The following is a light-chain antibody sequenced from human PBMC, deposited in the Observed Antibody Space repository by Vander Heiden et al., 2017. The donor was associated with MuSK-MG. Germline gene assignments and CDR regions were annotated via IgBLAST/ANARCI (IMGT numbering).Light chain of an antibody. J-gene: IGLJ2*01. CDR3: NSYPGSNHVV. CDR2: EVT. Sequence: QSALTQPTSASGSPGPSANISCTGTSGDGVGYNSVCWYQHPPGNAPKLMIYEVTRRPSGVPDRFAGSKSGTTASLTVSGHEGADEAYYYCNSYPGSNHVVIGGGTKLTVL. V-gene: IGLV2-8*01. CDR1: SGDGVGYNS.